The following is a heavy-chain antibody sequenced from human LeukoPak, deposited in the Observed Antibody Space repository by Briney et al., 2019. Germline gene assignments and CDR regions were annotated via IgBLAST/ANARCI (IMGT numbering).Heavy chain of an antibody. J-gene: IGHJ4*02. CDR1: GFTFSSYA. CDR3: ARDAYFGSNYSIY. Sequence: GGSLRLSCAASGFTFSSYAMSWVRQPPGKGLEWVSVIYSGGNTYYADSVKGRFTISRDNSKNTLSLQMNSLRAEDTAVYYCARDAYFGSNYSIYWGQGTLVTVSS. D-gene: IGHD2-21*01. CDR2: IYSGGNT. V-gene: IGHV3-66*01.